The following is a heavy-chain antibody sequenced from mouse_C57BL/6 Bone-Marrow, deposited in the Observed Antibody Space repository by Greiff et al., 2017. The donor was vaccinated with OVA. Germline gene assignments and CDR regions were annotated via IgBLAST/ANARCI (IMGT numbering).Heavy chain of an antibody. Sequence: VQLQQSGAELVKPGASVKLSCTASGFNIKDYYMHWVKQRTEQGLEWIGRIDPEDGETKYAQKFQGKATITADTSSNTAYLQLSSLTSEDTAVYYCARDYYGTKSLYYFDYWGQGTTLTVSS. CDR3: ARDYYGTKSLYYFDY. J-gene: IGHJ2*01. D-gene: IGHD1-1*01. CDR1: GFNIKDYY. V-gene: IGHV14-2*01. CDR2: IDPEDGET.